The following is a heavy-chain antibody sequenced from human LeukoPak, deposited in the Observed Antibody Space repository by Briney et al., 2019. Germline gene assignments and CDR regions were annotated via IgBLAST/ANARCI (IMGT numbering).Heavy chain of an antibody. J-gene: IGHJ4*02. V-gene: IGHV4-34*01. CDR3: ARGLNQYRSLGY. D-gene: IGHD5-12*01. Sequence: SETLSLTCAVYGGSFSGYYWSWIRQPSGKGLEWIGEINHSGSTNYNPSLKSRVTISVDTSKNQFSLKLSSVTAADTAVYYCARGLNQYRSLGYWGQGTLVTVSS. CDR2: INHSGST. CDR1: GGSFSGYY.